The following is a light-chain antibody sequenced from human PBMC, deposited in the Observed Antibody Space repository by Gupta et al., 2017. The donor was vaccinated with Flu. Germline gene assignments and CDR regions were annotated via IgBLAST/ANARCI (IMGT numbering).Light chain of an antibody. CDR3: QSYDSSRSGWV. CDR2: GNS. J-gene: IGLJ3*02. CDR1: SSNSGAGYD. V-gene: IGLV1-40*01. Sequence: VTISCTGSSSNSGAGYDVHWYQQLPGTAPKLLIYGNSNRPSGVPDRFSGSKSGTSASLAITGLQAEDEADYYCQSYDSSRSGWVFGGGTKLTVL.